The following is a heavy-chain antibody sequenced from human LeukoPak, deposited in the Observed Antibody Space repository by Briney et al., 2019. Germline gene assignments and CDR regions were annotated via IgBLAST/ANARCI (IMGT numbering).Heavy chain of an antibody. D-gene: IGHD6-19*01. V-gene: IGHV4-59*12. CDR2: IYYSGST. J-gene: IGHJ4*02. CDR3: ARGPYSSGWYPRLGY. CDR1: GGSISSYY. Sequence: SETLSLTCTVSGGSISSYYWSWIRQPPGKGLEWIGCIYYSGSTNYNPSFKSRVTISVDTSKNQFSLKLSSVTAADTAVYYCARGPYSSGWYPRLGYWGQGTLVTVSS.